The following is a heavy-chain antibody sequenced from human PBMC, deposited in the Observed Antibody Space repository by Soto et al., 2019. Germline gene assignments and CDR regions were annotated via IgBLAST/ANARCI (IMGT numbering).Heavy chain of an antibody. V-gene: IGHV3-30*18. CDR3: AKDGGGYDFWSGHDTFDY. Sequence: QVQLVESGGGVVQPGRSLRLSCAASGFTFSSYGMHWVRQAPGKGLEWVAVMSYDGSNKYYADSVKGRFTISRDNSKNTLYLQMNSLRAEDTAVYYCAKDGGGYDFWSGHDTFDYWGQGTLVTVSS. J-gene: IGHJ4*02. CDR2: MSYDGSNK. CDR1: GFTFSSYG. D-gene: IGHD3-3*01.